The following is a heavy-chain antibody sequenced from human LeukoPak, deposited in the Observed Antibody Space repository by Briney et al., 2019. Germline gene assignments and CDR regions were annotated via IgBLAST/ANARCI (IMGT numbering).Heavy chain of an antibody. CDR3: ARHYYDTTGYYYIAY. CDR2: MFYSGSN. J-gene: IGHJ4*02. D-gene: IGHD3-22*01. V-gene: IGHV4-39*01. Sequence: PSETLSLTCTVSGDSISGSSYSWVWIRPPPGQELEWIGSMFYSGSNYSNPSLKSRVTISVDTSKNQFSLKLSTVAAADTSDYYCARHYYDTTGYYYIAYWGQGTLVTVSS. CDR1: GDSISGSSYS.